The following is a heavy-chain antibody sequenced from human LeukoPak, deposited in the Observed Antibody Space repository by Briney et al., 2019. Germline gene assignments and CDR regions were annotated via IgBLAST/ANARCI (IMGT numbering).Heavy chain of an antibody. CDR1: GGSVSSGRYY. V-gene: IGHV4-31*03. D-gene: IGHD2-15*01. CDR2: IDYRGNT. CDR3: ARVVSTPFDGRKTSLGS. Sequence: PSQTLSLTCTVPGGSVSSGRYYWSWLRQHPGKGLEWIGYIDYRGNTHYNPSLESRVTISVDTSRNQFSLKVRSVTAADTAVYYCARVVSTPFDGRKTSLGSWGQGILVTVSS. J-gene: IGHJ4*02.